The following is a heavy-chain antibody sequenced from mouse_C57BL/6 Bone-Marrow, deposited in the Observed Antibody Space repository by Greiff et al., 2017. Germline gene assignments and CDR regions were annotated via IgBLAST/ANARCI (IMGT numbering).Heavy chain of an antibody. CDR1: GYTFTSYW. Sequence: VQLQQPGAELVMPGASVKLSCKASGYTFTSYWMHWVKQRPGQGLEWIGEIDPSDSYTNYNQKFKGKSTLTVDKSSRTAYMQLSSLTSEDSAVYYCARERDEYGSSYAWFADWGQGTLVTGSA. CDR3: ARERDEYGSSYAWFAD. CDR2: IDPSDSYT. J-gene: IGHJ3*01. D-gene: IGHD1-1*01. V-gene: IGHV1-69*01.